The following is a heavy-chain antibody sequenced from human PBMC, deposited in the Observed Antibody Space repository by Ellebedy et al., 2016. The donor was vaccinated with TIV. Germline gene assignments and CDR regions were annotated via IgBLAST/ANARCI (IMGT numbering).Heavy chain of an antibody. J-gene: IGHJ4*02. D-gene: IGHD5-18*01. Sequence: GESLKISCAASGFTFTNHAVSWVRQAPGKGLEWVSVIYSGRSTYYADFVKGRFTISRHNARNLLYLQMPSLRADDTAVYYCARGLTAIPTGYDYWGQGTLVTVSS. CDR3: ARGLTAIPTGYDY. V-gene: IGHV3-53*04. CDR2: IYSGRST. CDR1: GFTFTNHA.